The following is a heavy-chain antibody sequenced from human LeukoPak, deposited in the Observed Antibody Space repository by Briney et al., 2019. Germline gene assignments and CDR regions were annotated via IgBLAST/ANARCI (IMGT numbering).Heavy chain of an antibody. V-gene: IGHV4-59*12. CDR3: ARVAPWRVTARSAFDI. Sequence: SETLSLTCTVSGASISSYYWSWIRQPPGKGLEWIGDIYYSGSIKYNPSLKSRVTMSVDTSKNQFSLKLSSVTAADTAVCYCARVAPWRVTARSAFDIWGQGTMVTVSS. D-gene: IGHD6-19*01. CDR1: GASISSYY. CDR2: IYYSGSI. J-gene: IGHJ3*02.